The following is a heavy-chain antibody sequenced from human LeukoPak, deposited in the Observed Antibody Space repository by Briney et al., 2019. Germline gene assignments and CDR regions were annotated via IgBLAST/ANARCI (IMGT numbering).Heavy chain of an antibody. V-gene: IGHV3-72*01. CDR1: GFTFSSYA. J-gene: IGHJ4*02. D-gene: IGHD5-12*01. CDR3: ARWGVATRFGGFDY. CDR2: TRNKANSYTT. Sequence: GGSLRLSCAASGFTFSSYAMSWVRQAPGKGLEWVGRTRNKANSYTTEYAASVKGRFTISRDDSKNSLYLQMNSLKTEDTAVYYCARWGVATRFGGFDYWGQGTLVTVSS.